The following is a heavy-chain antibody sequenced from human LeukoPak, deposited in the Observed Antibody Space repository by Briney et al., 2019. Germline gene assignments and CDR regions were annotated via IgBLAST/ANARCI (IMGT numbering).Heavy chain of an antibody. V-gene: IGHV1-2*02. D-gene: IGHD6-19*01. CDR1: GYTFTGYY. CDR3: ARAEVAVAGIYYYYGMDV. Sequence: GASVTVSCKASGYTFTGYYMHWVRQAPGQGLEWMGWINPNSGGTNYAQKFQGRVTMTRDTSISTAYMELSRLRSDDTAVYYCARAEVAVAGIYYYYGMDVCGQGTTVTVSS. CDR2: INPNSGGT. J-gene: IGHJ6*02.